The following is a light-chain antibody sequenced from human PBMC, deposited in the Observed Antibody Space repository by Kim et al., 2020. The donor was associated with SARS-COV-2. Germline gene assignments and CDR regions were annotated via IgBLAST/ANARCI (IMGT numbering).Light chain of an antibody. J-gene: IGLJ2*01. CDR3: QTWGTVV. V-gene: IGLV4-69*01. CDR2: LNSDGSH. Sequence: LGASVKLTCALSSGHSSYAIAWHQQQPEKGPRYLMKLNSDGSHSKGDGIPDRFSGSSSGAERYLTISSLQSEDEADYYCQTWGTVVFGGGTQLTVL. CDR1: SGHSSYA.